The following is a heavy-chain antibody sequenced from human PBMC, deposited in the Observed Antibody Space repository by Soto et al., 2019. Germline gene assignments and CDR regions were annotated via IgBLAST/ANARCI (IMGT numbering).Heavy chain of an antibody. V-gene: IGHV3-74*01. D-gene: IGHD5-18*01. CDR1: GFTFNSYW. Sequence: PGVSLRLSCAASGFTFNSYWMHWVRQAPGKGLVWVSRMNSDGSSITYADSVKGRFTISRDNSKNTLYLQMNSLRAEDTAVYYCARDLGYGYRAYWVQGTLVTVS. CDR2: MNSDGSSI. CDR3: ARDLGYGYRAY. J-gene: IGHJ4*02.